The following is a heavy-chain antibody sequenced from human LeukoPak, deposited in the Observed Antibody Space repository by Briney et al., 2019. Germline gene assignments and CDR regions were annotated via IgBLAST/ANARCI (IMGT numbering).Heavy chain of an antibody. CDR1: GGSISSYY. Sequence: SETLSLTCTVSGGSISSYYWSWIRQPPGKGLEWIGYIYYSGSTNYNPSLKSRVTISVDTSKNQFSLKLSSVTAADTAVYYCARERYSSSSGLKWTWELPPVHDAFDIWGQGTMVTVSS. J-gene: IGHJ3*02. CDR3: ARERYSSSSGLKWTWELPPVHDAFDI. V-gene: IGHV4-59*01. D-gene: IGHD6-6*01. CDR2: IYYSGST.